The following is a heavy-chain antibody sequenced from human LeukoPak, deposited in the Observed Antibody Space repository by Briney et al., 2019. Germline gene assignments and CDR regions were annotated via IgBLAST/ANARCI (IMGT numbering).Heavy chain of an antibody. J-gene: IGHJ4*02. CDR1: GYTFINHA. V-gene: IGHV1-3*04. D-gene: IGHD2-21*01. CDR3: ARRLGRSFDY. CDR2: INIGNGDT. Sequence: ASVKVSCKASGYTFINHAIHWVRQAPGQRLEWMGWINIGNGDTKYSQNFQGRITITRDTSATTAYMDLSSLRSEDTAMYYCARRLGRSFDYWGQGTLVTVSS.